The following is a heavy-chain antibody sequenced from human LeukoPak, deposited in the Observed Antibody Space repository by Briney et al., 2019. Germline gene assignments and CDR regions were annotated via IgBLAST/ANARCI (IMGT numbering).Heavy chain of an antibody. CDR1: GGSISSSSYY. V-gene: IGHV4-39*01. Sequence: SETLSLTCTVSGGSISSSSYYWGWIRQPPGKGLEWIGRIYYSGSTYYNPSLKSRVSISVDKDKNEFSLKLSSVTAADTAVYYCARRVWGAAMVNYWGQGTLVTVSS. D-gene: IGHD5-18*01. J-gene: IGHJ4*02. CDR2: IYYSGST. CDR3: ARRVWGAAMVNY.